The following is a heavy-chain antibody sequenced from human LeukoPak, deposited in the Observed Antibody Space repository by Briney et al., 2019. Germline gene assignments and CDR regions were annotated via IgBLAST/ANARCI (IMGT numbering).Heavy chain of an antibody. CDR1: GGSIGSSSYY. V-gene: IGHV4-39*01. J-gene: IGHJ4*02. D-gene: IGHD6-25*01. CDR3: ASKSSSDDAFVY. CDR2: IHYSGGT. Sequence: PSETLSLICNVSGGSIGSSSYYWAWIRQPPGKGLDWIGSIHYSGGTSYYPSLKTRVTISADTSKNQFSLKLTSVTAADTAVYYCASKSSSDDAFVYWGQGTLVTVSS.